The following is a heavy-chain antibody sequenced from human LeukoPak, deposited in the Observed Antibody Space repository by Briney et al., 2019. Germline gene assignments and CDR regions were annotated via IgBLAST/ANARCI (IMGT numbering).Heavy chain of an antibody. CDR2: IKQDGSGK. CDR3: ARGHRVLLWFGELFDY. D-gene: IGHD3-10*01. J-gene: IGHJ4*02. V-gene: IGHV3-7*05. CDR1: GFTFSSYW. Sequence: GGSLRLSCAASGFTFSSYWMSWVRQAPGKGLEWVANIKQDGSGKYYVDSVKGRFTISRDNAKNSLYLQMNSLRAEDTAVYYCARGHRVLLWFGELFDYWGQGTLVTVSS.